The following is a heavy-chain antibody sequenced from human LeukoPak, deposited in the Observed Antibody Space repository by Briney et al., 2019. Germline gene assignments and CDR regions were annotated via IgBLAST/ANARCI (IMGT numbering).Heavy chain of an antibody. CDR2: ISSSGSTI. CDR1: GLTFSDYY. V-gene: IGHV3-11*01. J-gene: IGHJ4*02. Sequence: GGSLRLSCAASGLTFSDYYMSWIRQAPGKGLEWVSYISSSGSTIYYADSVRGRFTISRDNAKNSLYLQMNSLRAEDTAVYYCAREISGERTYYFDYWGQGTLVTVSS. D-gene: IGHD1-26*01. CDR3: AREISGERTYYFDY.